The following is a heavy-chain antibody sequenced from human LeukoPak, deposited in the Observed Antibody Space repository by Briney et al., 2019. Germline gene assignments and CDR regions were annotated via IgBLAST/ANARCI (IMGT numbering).Heavy chain of an antibody. CDR1: GFTFSSYA. J-gene: IGHJ4*02. V-gene: IGHV3-30*04. Sequence: GGSLRLSCAASGFTFSSYAMHWVRQAPGKGLEWVAVISYDGSNKYYADSVKDRFTISRDNSKNTLYLQMNSLRAEDTAVYYCARAIPSSVAGIDYWGQGTLVTVSS. CDR2: ISYDGSNK. D-gene: IGHD6-19*01. CDR3: ARAIPSSVAGIDY.